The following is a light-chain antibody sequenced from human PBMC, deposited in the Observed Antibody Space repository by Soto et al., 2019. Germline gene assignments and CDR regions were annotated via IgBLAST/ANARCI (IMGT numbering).Light chain of an antibody. CDR2: SAS. V-gene: IGKV1-27*01. Sequence: DVQMTQSPASLSASVGDRVTITCRASQDISNYLAWYQQKPGKVPALLIYSASTLQSGVPSRFSGSGSGTDFTLTISSLQPEDVATYYCQKYDTAPLTFGGGTKVE. CDR1: QDISNY. CDR3: QKYDTAPLT. J-gene: IGKJ4*01.